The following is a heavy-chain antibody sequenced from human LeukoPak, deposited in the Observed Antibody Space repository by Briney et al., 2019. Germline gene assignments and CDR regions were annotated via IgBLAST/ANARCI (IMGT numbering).Heavy chain of an antibody. CDR1: GDIFTKNW. CDR2: IYPGDSDS. J-gene: IGHJ4*02. CDR3: ARRGEGYNYVDH. Sequence: GESLKISCKVPGDIFTKNWIAWVRQMPGKGLEWMGIIYPGDSDSRYSPSFQGQVTFSVDKSVSTAYLQLTRLKASDTAMYYCARRGEGYNYVDHWGQGTLVTVSS. D-gene: IGHD5-24*01. V-gene: IGHV5-51*01.